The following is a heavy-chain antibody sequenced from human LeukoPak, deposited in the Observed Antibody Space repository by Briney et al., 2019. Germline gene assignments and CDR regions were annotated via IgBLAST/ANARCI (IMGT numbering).Heavy chain of an antibody. J-gene: IGHJ4*02. Sequence: VASVKVSCNASRYTFTTYYMHWVRQAPGQGFEWMGMINPSGGNTAYAQKFKGRVTMTRETSTSTVYMELSSLSSEDTAVYYCARAYGSVVPTTIQQDHWGQGVLVTVSS. D-gene: IGHD2-2*01. V-gene: IGHV1-46*03. CDR1: RYTFTTYY. CDR2: INPSGGNT. CDR3: ARAYGSVVPTTIQQDH.